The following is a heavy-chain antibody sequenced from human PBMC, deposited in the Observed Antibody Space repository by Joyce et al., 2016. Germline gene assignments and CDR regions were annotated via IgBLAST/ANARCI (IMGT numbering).Heavy chain of an antibody. CDR3: ARGGLVYDYSMDV. V-gene: IGHV3-21*02. CDR1: GFMFSTSS. Sequence: EVQLVESGGGLVKPGGSLKISCAASGFMFSTSSMSWFRQAPGKGLEWVSAISVDRRFIFHADSVRGRFTVSRDNAENSLYLQMKGLRVEDTAVYFCARGGLVYDYSMDVWGQGTTVIVSS. D-gene: IGHD2-21*01. J-gene: IGHJ6*02. CDR2: ISVDRRFI.